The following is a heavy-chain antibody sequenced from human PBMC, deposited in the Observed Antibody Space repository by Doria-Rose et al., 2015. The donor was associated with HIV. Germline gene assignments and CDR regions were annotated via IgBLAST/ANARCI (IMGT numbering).Heavy chain of an antibody. CDR3: ARIKSSRWYHKYYFDF. CDR1: GVSLSSPGMG. D-gene: IGHD6-13*01. Sequence: QVTLKESGPVLVKPTETLTLTCTVSGVSLSSPGMGVSWIRQPPGKALEWLANILSDDERSYTTSLKSRLTISRGTSKGQVVLTMTDMDPVDTATYYCARIKSSRWYHKYYFDFWGQGTLVIVSA. V-gene: IGHV2-26*01. J-gene: IGHJ4*02. CDR2: ILSDDER.